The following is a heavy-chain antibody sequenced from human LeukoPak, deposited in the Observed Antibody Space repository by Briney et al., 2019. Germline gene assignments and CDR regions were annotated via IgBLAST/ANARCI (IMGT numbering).Heavy chain of an antibody. Sequence: PGRSLRLSCAASGFTFSSYGMHWVRQAPGKGLEWVAVIWYDGSNKYYADSVKGRFTISRDNSKNTLYLQMNSLRAEDTAVYYCASPTLGCSSGWCLDLWGRGTLVTVSS. CDR2: IWYDGSNK. J-gene: IGHJ2*01. CDR3: ASPTLGCSSGWCLDL. CDR1: GFTFSSYG. D-gene: IGHD6-19*01. V-gene: IGHV3-33*01.